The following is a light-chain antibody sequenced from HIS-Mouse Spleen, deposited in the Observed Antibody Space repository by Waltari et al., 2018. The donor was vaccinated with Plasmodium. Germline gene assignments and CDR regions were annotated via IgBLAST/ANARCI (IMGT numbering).Light chain of an antibody. CDR3: YSTDSSGNHRV. Sequence: SYELTQPPSVSVSPVQTARITCSGDALPKQYAYWYQQKSGQAPVLVIYEDSKRPSGIPERFSGSSSGTMATLTISGAQVEDEADYYCYSTDSSGNHRVFGGGTKLTVL. J-gene: IGLJ3*02. V-gene: IGLV3-10*01. CDR1: ALPKQY. CDR2: EDS.